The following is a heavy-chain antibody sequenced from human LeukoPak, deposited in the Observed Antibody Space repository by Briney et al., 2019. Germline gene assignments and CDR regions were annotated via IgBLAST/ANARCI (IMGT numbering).Heavy chain of an antibody. CDR2: INHSGST. CDR1: GGSISGYY. V-gene: IGHV4-34*01. J-gene: IGHJ4*02. D-gene: IGHD3-10*01. CDR3: ARGRLYYYGSGSYYFDY. Sequence: SATLSLTCTVSGGSISGYYWSWIRQPPGKGLEWIGEINHSGSTNYNPSLKSRVTISVDTSKNQFSLKLSSVTAADTAVYYCARGRLYYYGSGSYYFDYWGQGTLVTVSS.